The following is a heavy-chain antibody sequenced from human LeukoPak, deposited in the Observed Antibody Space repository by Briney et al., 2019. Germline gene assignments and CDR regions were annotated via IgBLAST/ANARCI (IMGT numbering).Heavy chain of an antibody. CDR3: ARDRGYPGY. Sequence: PGGSLRLSCAASGFTVSSNYMSWVRQAPGKGLEWVSAISGSGGSTYYADSVKGRFTISRDNSKNTLYLQMNSLRAEDTAVYYCARDRGYPGYWGQGTLVTVSS. J-gene: IGHJ4*02. D-gene: IGHD5-18*01. CDR2: ISGSGGST. V-gene: IGHV3-66*01. CDR1: GFTVSSNY.